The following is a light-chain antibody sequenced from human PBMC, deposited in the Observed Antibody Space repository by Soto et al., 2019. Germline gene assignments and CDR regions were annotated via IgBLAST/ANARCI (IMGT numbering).Light chain of an antibody. V-gene: IGKV3-20*01. Sequence: MMMTQSPATLSLSPGERATLSCRASRSVSGDYLAWYQQRPGQAPRLLIYGASNRATGIPDRFSGSGSGTDFTLTISRLEPEDFAVYYCQQYGSSGTFGQGTKV. CDR1: RSVSGDY. CDR3: QQYGSSGT. J-gene: IGKJ1*01. CDR2: GAS.